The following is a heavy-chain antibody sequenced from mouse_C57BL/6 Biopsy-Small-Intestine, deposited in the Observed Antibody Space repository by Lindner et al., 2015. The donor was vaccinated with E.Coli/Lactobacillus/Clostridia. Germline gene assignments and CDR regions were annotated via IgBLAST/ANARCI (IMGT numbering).Heavy chain of an antibody. CDR3: AAKGDAAPDSDY. J-gene: IGHJ4*01. CDR2: IIPIFGTS. V-gene: IGHV1-81*01. D-gene: IGHD3-1*01. Sequence: SVKVSCKASGGTFSTYAISWVRQAPGQGLEWMGGIIPIFGTSNYAQKFQGRVTIIADKSTSTAYMELSSLRSEDTAVYYCAAKGDAAPDSDYWGQGTLVTVSS. CDR1: GGTFSTYA.